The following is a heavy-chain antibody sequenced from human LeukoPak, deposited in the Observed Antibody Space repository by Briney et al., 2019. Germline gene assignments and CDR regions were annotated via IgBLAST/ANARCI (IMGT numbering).Heavy chain of an antibody. D-gene: IGHD5-18*01. CDR3: ARARHGYIYGYRPNELGHFFDY. J-gene: IGHJ4*02. Sequence: SETLSLTCTVSGGSISSYYWSWIRQPPGKGLEWIGSIYYSGSTYYKSSLKSRVTISLDTSKNQFSLKLSSVTAADTAVYYCARARHGYIYGYRPNELGHFFDYWGQGTLVTVSS. CDR2: IYYSGST. CDR1: GGSISSYY. V-gene: IGHV4-59*12.